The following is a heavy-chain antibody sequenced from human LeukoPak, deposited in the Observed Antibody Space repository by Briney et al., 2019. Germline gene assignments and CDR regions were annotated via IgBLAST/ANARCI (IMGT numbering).Heavy chain of an antibody. J-gene: IGHJ6*03. CDR3: ARGGDIAAAGRTGADYMDV. V-gene: IGHV3-74*01. Sequence: GGSLRLSCEASGFIFSRYWMHWVRQAPGKGLVWVSRINSDGSRTSYADSVKGRFTISRDNAKNTLYMHVNSLRVEDTAVFYCARGGDIAAAGRTGADYMDVWGKGTTVTISS. CDR1: GFIFSRYW. D-gene: IGHD6-13*01. CDR2: INSDGSRT.